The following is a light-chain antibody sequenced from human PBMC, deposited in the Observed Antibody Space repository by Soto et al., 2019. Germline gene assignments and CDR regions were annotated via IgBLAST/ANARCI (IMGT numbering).Light chain of an antibody. CDR2: SNN. CDR1: TSNIGSNT. V-gene: IGLV1-44*01. Sequence: QSVLTQPPSASGTTGQRVTISCSGRTSNIGSNTVNWYQQLPGTAPKLLIYSNNQRPSGVPDRFSGSKSGTSASLAISGLQSEDEADYYCAAWDDSLNDHVIFGGGTKVTVL. J-gene: IGLJ2*01. CDR3: AAWDDSLNDHVI.